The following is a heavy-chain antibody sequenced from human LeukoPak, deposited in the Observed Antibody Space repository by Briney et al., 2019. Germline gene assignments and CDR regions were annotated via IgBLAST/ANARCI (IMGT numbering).Heavy chain of an antibody. V-gene: IGHV4-4*07. D-gene: IGHD3-22*01. CDR2: IYTSGST. CDR3: ARDQNYYDSSGPDY. Sequence: MTSETLSLTCTVSGGSISSYYWSWIRQPAGKGLEWIGRIYTSGSTNYNPSLKSRVTMSVDTSKNQFSLKLSSVTAADTAVYYCARDQNYYDSSGPDYWGQGTLVTVSS. J-gene: IGHJ4*02. CDR1: GGSISSYY.